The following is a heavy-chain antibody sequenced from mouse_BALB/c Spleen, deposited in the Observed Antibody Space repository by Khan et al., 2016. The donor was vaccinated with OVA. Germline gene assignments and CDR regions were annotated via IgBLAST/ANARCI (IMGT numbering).Heavy chain of an antibody. J-gene: IGHJ3*01. D-gene: IGHD2-13*01. Sequence: QVQLKESGPGLVAPSQSLSITCTVSGFSLTNYGVHWLRQPPGKGLEWLGVIWAGGSTNYNSALMSRLSISKDNSKRQVFLNMNSLQTEDTAMYYGATLYGDEPYWGQGTLVTVSA. CDR3: ATLYGDEPY. CDR1: GFSLTNYG. V-gene: IGHV2-9*02. CDR2: IWAGGST.